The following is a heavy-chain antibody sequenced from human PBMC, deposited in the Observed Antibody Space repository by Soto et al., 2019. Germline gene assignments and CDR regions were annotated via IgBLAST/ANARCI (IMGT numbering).Heavy chain of an antibody. J-gene: IGHJ6*02. Sequence: QVTLKESGPVLVKPTETLTLTCTVSGFSLSNARMGVSWIRQPPGKALEWLAHIFSNDEKSYSTSLKSRLTISQDTSKSQVVLTMTNMDPVDTATYSCARMNRAYGYAYYYYGMDVWGQGTTVTVSS. CDR3: ARMNRAYGYAYYYYGMDV. V-gene: IGHV2-26*01. CDR1: GFSLSNARMG. CDR2: IFSNDEK. D-gene: IGHD5-18*01.